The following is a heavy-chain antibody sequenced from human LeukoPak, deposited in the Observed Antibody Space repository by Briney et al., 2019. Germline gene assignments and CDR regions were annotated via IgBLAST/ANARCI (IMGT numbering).Heavy chain of an antibody. CDR1: GFTVSSNY. CDR3: ARATGTTFSYFDS. Sequence: GRSLRLSCAASGFTVSSNYMTWVRRAPGKGLEWVSFIYSAGNTYYADSVKGRFTISRDNSKNTLYLQMNSLRAEDTAVYYCARATGTTFSYFDSWGQGTLVTVSS. V-gene: IGHV3-66*01. CDR2: IYSAGNT. D-gene: IGHD1-7*01. J-gene: IGHJ4*02.